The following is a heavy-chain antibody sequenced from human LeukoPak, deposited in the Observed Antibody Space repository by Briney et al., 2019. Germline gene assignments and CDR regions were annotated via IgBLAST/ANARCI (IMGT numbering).Heavy chain of an antibody. Sequence: ASVKVSCKASGYTFTGYYMHWVRQAPGQGLEWMGRINPNSGGTNYAQKFQGRVTMTRDTSISTAYMELSRLRSDDTAVYYCARVITIFGVVISGGVCWGQGTLVTVSS. D-gene: IGHD3-3*01. V-gene: IGHV1-2*02. CDR3: ARVITIFGVVISGGVC. J-gene: IGHJ4*02. CDR2: INPNSGGT. CDR1: GYTFTGYY.